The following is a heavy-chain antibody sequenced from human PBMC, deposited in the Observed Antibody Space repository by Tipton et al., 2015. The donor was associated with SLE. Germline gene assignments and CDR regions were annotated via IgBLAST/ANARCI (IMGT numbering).Heavy chain of an antibody. J-gene: IGHJ4*02. V-gene: IGHV1-69*06. Sequence: QLVQPGAEVKKPGSSVKVSCKASGGTFSDYPIIWVRQAPGQGLEWMGGIMPILNTAKYAQKFQGRVTITADRSTSTAYMELSSLRSEDTAIYYCARGGLSNYWVSYYWGQGTLVTVSS. D-gene: IGHD4-11*01. CDR1: GGTFSDYP. CDR2: IMPILNTA. CDR3: ARGGLSNYWVSYY.